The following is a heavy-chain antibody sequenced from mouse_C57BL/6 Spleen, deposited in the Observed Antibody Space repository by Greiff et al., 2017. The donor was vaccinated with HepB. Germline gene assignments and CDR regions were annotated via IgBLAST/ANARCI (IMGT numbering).Heavy chain of an antibody. CDR1: GYSITSGYY. CDR2: ISYDGSN. V-gene: IGHV3-6*01. D-gene: IGHD2-2*01. J-gene: IGHJ1*03. Sequence: EVKLMESGPGLVKPSQSLSLTCSVTGYSITSGYYWNWIRQFPGNKLEWMGYISYDGSNNYNPSLKNRISITRDTSKNQFFLKLNSVTTEDTATYYCARWLPLWYFDVWGTGTTVTVSS. CDR3: ARWLPLWYFDV.